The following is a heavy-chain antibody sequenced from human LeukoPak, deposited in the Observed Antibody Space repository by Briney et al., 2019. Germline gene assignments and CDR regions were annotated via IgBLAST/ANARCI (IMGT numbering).Heavy chain of an antibody. J-gene: IGHJ6*02. D-gene: IGHD3-9*01. V-gene: IGHV1-2*02. Sequence: ASVKVSCKASGYTFTGYYMHWVRQAPGQGLEWIGWINPNSGGTNYAQKFQGRVTMTTDTSTSTAYMELRSLRSDDTAVYYCARGRYMDVWGQGTTVTVSS. CDR1: GYTFTGYY. CDR2: INPNSGGT. CDR3: ARGRYMDV.